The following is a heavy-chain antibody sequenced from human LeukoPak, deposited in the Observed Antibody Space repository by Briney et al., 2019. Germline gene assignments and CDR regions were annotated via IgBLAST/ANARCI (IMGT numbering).Heavy chain of an antibody. Sequence: GSSVKVSCKASGGTFSSYAISWVRQAPGQGLEWMGGIIPIFGTANYAQKFQGRVTITADESTSTAYMELSSLRSEDTAVYYCARALSTMVRGVYYYYGMDVWGKGTTATVSS. CDR3: ARALSTMVRGVYYYYGMDV. J-gene: IGHJ6*04. CDR2: IIPIFGTA. D-gene: IGHD3-10*01. CDR1: GGTFSSYA. V-gene: IGHV1-69*01.